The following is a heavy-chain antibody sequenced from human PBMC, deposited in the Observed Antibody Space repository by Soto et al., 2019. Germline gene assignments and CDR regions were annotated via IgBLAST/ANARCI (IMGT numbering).Heavy chain of an antibody. CDR3: ERHPHLYGSGFPFAY. CDR2: IYYRGKT. CDR1: GGSISNSRDY. J-gene: IGHJ4*02. V-gene: IGHV4-39*01. D-gene: IGHD3-10*01. Sequence: QLQLQESGPGLVKPSETLSLNCSVSGGSISNSRDYWGWIRQPPGKGLEWTATIYYRGKTYYNPSLKVRVTLTVDTAKNQFSRKLSSVTAADTAVYYCERHPHLYGSGFPFAYWGQGTLVTVSS.